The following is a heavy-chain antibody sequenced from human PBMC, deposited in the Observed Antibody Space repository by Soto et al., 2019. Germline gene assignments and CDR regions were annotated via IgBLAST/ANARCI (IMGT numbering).Heavy chain of an antibody. J-gene: IGHJ4*02. D-gene: IGHD3-22*01. CDR2: INNNSGRK. CDR3: AKDGDYEYFDY. Sequence: GWSLRLSCAASVFTFSSYAMNWVRQAPGKGLEWVSSINNNSGRKYYADSVKGRFTISRDNSENTLFLQMNSLKAEDTAAYFCAKDGDYEYFDYWGQGTQVTVSS. CDR1: VFTFSSYA. V-gene: IGHV3-23*01.